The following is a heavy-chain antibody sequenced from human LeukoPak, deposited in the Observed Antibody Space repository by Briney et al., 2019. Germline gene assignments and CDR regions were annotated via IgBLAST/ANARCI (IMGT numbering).Heavy chain of an antibody. Sequence: GGSLRLSCAASGFTFSSYAMSWVRQAPGKGLEWVSAISGSGGSTYYADSVKGRFTISRDNSKNTLYLQMNSLRAEDTAVYYCAKAIAAAGIRYCGMDVWGQGTTVTVSS. J-gene: IGHJ6*02. D-gene: IGHD6-13*01. V-gene: IGHV3-23*01. CDR2: ISGSGGST. CDR3: AKAIAAAGIRYCGMDV. CDR1: GFTFSSYA.